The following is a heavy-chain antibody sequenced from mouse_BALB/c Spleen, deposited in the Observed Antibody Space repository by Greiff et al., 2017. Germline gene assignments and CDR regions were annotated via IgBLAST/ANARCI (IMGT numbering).Heavy chain of an antibody. D-gene: IGHD1-1*01. V-gene: IGHV5-17*02. CDR1: GFTFSSFG. J-gene: IGHJ2*01. CDR2: ISSGSSTI. Sequence: EVKVVESGGGLVQPGGSRKLSCAASGFTFSSFGMHWVRQAPEKGLEWVAYISSGSSTIYYADTVKGRFTISRDNPKNTLFLQMTSLRSEDTAMYYCARSGSSRAYYFDYWGQGTTLTVSS. CDR3: ARSGSSRAYYFDY.